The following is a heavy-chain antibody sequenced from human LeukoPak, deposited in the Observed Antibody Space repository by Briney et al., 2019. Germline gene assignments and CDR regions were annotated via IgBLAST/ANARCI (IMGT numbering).Heavy chain of an antibody. CDR3: AKDTVYGSGSYYNVHFDY. CDR2: ISSSGSTT. V-gene: IGHV3-11*04. J-gene: IGHJ4*02. CDR1: GFTFSDYY. D-gene: IGHD3-10*01. Sequence: RTGGSLRLSCAASGFTFSDYYMSWIRQAPGKGLEWVSYISSSGSTTLYADSVKGRFTISRDSSKNTLYLQMNSLRAEDTAVYYCAKDTVYGSGSYYNVHFDYWGQGTLVTVSS.